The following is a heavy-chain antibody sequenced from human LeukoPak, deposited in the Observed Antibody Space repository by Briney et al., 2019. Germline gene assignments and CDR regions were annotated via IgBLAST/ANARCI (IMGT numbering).Heavy chain of an antibody. D-gene: IGHD1-26*01. V-gene: IGHV3-9*01. CDR1: GFTFDDYA. Sequence: GRSLSLPCAASGFTFDDYAMHWVRHAPGEGLEWVSGISWNSGSIGYADSVKGRFTTSRDNAKNSLYLQMNSLRAEDTALYYCAKGGSLGHYYYYYMDVWGKGTTVTVSS. J-gene: IGHJ6*03. CDR2: ISWNSGSI. CDR3: AKGGSLGHYYYYYMDV.